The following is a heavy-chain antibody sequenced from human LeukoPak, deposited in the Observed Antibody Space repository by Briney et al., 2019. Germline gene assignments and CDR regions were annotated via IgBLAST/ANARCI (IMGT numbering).Heavy chain of an antibody. V-gene: IGHV4-34*01. CDR1: GGSFSGYY. Sequence: SETLSLTCAVYGGSFSGYYWSWIRQPPGKGLEWIGEINHSGSTNYNPSLKSRVTISVDTSKNQFSLKLSSVTAADTAVYYCARGLPPGYSSGWHPRKPSCYFDYWGQGTLVTVSS. D-gene: IGHD6-19*01. J-gene: IGHJ4*02. CDR3: ARGLPPGYSSGWHPRKPSCYFDY. CDR2: INHSGST.